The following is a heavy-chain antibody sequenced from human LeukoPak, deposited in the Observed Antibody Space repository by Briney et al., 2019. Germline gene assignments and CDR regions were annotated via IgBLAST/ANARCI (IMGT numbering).Heavy chain of an antibody. CDR3: GRDLPTVTSIDY. Sequence: GGSLRLSCAASGFTFSSYSMNWVRQAPGKGLEWVASISGSSGYIFYADSVKGRFTISRDNAKNSLYLQMDSLRAEDTAVYYCGRDLPTVTSIDYWGQGTLVTVSS. V-gene: IGHV3-21*06. D-gene: IGHD4-17*01. CDR1: GFTFSSYS. CDR2: ISGSSGYI. J-gene: IGHJ4*02.